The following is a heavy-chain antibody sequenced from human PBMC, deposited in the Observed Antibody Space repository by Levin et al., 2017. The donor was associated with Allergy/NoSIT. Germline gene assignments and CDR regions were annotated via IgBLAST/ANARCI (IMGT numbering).Heavy chain of an antibody. D-gene: IGHD6-19*01. V-gene: IGHV3-23*01. CDR1: GFTFNNYA. CDR2: IINGGVGT. J-gene: IGHJ4*02. CDR3: AKDAIRGSDQPYYFDY. Sequence: ETLSLTCAASGFTFNNYAMSWVRQAPGKGLEWVSAIINGGVGTYYADSVKGRFTISRDNSKNTMYLQMNSLRAEDTAVYFCAKDAIRGSDQPYYFDYWGQGTLVTASS.